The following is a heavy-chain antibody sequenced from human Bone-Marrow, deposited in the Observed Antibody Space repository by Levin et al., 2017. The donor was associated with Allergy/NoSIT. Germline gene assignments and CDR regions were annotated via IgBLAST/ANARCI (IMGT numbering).Heavy chain of an antibody. CDR3: ARLFSGYDSPPTTAIDY. J-gene: IGHJ4*02. CDR1: GGSISSSSYY. Sequence: PGGSLRLSCTVSGGSISSSSYYWGWIRQPPGKGLEWIGSIYYSGSTYYNPSLKSRVTISVDTSKNQFSLKLSSVTAADTAVYYCARLFSGYDSPPTTAIDYWGQGTLVTVSS. V-gene: IGHV4-39*01. CDR2: IYYSGST. D-gene: IGHD5-12*01.